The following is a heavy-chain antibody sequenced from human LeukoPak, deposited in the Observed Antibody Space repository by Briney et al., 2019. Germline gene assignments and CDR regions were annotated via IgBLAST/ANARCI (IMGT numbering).Heavy chain of an antibody. Sequence: GESLKISCKGSGYSFTTYWIVWVRQMPGKGLEWMGIIYPGDSDTRYSPSFQGQVTISADKSISTAYMQWSSLKASDTAMYYCARHNPEYASDSPLDYWGQGTLVTVSS. D-gene: IGHD2-2*01. J-gene: IGHJ4*02. CDR1: GYSFTTYW. CDR3: ARHNPEYASDSPLDY. V-gene: IGHV5-51*01. CDR2: IYPGDSDT.